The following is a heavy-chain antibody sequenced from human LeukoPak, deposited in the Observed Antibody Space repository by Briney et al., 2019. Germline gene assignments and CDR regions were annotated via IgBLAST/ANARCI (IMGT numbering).Heavy chain of an antibody. J-gene: IGHJ4*02. CDR1: GDSVSSNSAA. V-gene: IGHV6-1*01. CDR3: ARDLTLNWNYFGYYFDY. D-gene: IGHD1-7*01. Sequence: SQTLSLTCAISGDSVSSNSAAWNWIRQSPSRGLEWLGRTYYRSKWYNDYAVSVKSRITINPDTSKNQFSLQLNSVTPEDTAVYYCARDLTLNWNYFGYYFDYWGQGTLVTVSS. CDR2: TYYRSKWYN.